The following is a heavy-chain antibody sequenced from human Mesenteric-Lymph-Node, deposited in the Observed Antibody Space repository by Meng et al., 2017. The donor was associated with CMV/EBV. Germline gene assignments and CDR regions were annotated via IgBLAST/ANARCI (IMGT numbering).Heavy chain of an antibody. D-gene: IGHD2-8*01. CDR1: GGYIVNTNG. V-gene: IGHV4-4*02. CDR3: TRGYSTSFY. J-gene: IGHJ4*02. Sequence: LTCAASGGYIVNTNGWSWVRQSPGQGLQWIGEIYQSGATEYSPSLKGRVTIEVDKSKNQCSLNLTSVTAADTAIYYCTRGYSTSFYWGQGALVTVSS. CDR2: IYQSGAT.